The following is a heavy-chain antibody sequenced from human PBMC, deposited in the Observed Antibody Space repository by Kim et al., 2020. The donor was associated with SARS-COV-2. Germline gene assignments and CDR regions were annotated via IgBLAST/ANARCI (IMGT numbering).Heavy chain of an antibody. CDR2: IGGSGDYT. J-gene: IGHJ5*02. D-gene: IGHD2-8*01. V-gene: IGHV3-23*01. CDR3: SRGPQYSFYTNGYFYH. CDR1: GFTFSSHA. Sequence: GGSLRLSCTASGFTFSSHAISWVRQAPGKGLQWVSAIGGSGDYTYYSDSVKGRFTISRDNSRNMLFLQMNSLGAEDTGLYFWSRGPQYSFYTNGYFYHWGLGTLVTVSS.